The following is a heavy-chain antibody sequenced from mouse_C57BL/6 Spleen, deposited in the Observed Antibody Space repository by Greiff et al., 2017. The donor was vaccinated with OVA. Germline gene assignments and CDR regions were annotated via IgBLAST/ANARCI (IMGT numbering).Heavy chain of an antibody. CDR3: TKGSPMGY. V-gene: IGHV14-4*01. CDR2: IDPENGDT. CDR1: GFNIKDDY. J-gene: IGHJ4*01. D-gene: IGHD3-3*01. Sequence: EVQLKQSGAELVRPGASVKLSCTASGFNIKDDYMHWVKQRPEQGLEWIGWIDPENGDTEYASKFQGKATITADTSSNTAYLQLSSLTSEDTAVYYCTKGSPMGYWGQGTSVTVSS.